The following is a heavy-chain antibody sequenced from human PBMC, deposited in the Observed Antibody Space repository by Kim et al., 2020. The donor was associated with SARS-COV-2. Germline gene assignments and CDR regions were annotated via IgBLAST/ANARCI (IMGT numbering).Heavy chain of an antibody. V-gene: IGHV1-18*04. CDR2: ISAYTGNT. CDR3: ARVVHTGWFDP. Sequence: ASVKVSCKASGYTFGIHGISWVRQAPGQGLEWMGWISAYTGNTNFADKFQGRVTMTTDASTSTASMELRSLRSDDTAIYYCARVVHTGWFDPWGQGTLVSVSS. D-gene: IGHD2-8*01. CDR1: GYTFGIHG. J-gene: IGHJ5*01.